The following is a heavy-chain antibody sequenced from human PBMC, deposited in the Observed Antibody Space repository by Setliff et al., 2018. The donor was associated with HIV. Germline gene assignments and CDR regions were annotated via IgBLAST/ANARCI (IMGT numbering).Heavy chain of an antibody. D-gene: IGHD6-13*01. CDR2: IYYSETT. Sequence: SETLSLTCTVSGGSISSGGYYWSWIRQHPGKGLEWIGYIYYSETTYYNPSLKSRVTISVDKSKNHFSLKLTSVTAADTAVYYCASAVGSSSWLRALDYWGQGTLVTVSS. CDR3: ASAVGSSSWLRALDY. V-gene: IGHV4-31*03. CDR1: GGSISSGGYY. J-gene: IGHJ4*02.